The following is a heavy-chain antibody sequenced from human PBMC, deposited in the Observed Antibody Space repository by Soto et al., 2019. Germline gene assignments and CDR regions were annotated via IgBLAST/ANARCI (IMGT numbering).Heavy chain of an antibody. J-gene: IGHJ4*02. CDR3: AKGGWLDD. CDR2: ISVRGDKT. CDR1: GISFTAYI. V-gene: IGHV3-23*01. Sequence: EVHLLESGGDLVQPGGSLRLSCAASGISFTAYIMSWFRQAPGQGLEWVSAISVRGDKTYYADSVKGRFTISRDDAKNTLYLQLNSLRVDDTAIYYCAKGGWLDDCGQGTLVTVSS. D-gene: IGHD5-12*01.